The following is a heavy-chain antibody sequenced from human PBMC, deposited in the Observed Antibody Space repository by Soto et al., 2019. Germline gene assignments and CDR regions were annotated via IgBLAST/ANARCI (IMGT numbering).Heavy chain of an antibody. CDR2: IGGGSGNT. CDR3: AKALRSQLLLWDY. D-gene: IGHD2-2*01. Sequence: QPGGSLRLSCAAFGFTFSSNAMSWVRQAPGKGLEWVSTIGGGSGNTNYADSVKGRFTISRDNSKNTLCLQMNSLRAEDTAVYYCAKALRSQLLLWDYWGRGTLVTVSS. CDR1: GFTFSSNA. V-gene: IGHV3-23*01. J-gene: IGHJ4*02.